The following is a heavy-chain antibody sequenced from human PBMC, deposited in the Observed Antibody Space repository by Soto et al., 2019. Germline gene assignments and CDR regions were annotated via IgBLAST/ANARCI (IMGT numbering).Heavy chain of an antibody. CDR1: GYTFTSYD. CDR3: ARVKRIAAAGGSYWYFDL. V-gene: IGHV1-8*01. CDR2: MNPNSGNT. Sequence: QVQLVQSGAEVKKPGASVKVSCKASGYTFTSYDINWVRQATGQGLEWMGWMNPNSGNTGYAQKFQGRVTMTRNTSISTAYMELSSLRSEDTAVYYCARVKRIAAAGGSYWYFDLWGRGTLVTVSS. J-gene: IGHJ2*01. D-gene: IGHD6-13*01.